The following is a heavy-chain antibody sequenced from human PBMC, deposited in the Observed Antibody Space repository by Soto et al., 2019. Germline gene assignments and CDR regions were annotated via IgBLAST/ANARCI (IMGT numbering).Heavy chain of an antibody. Sequence: NPSETLSLTCTVSGASLSSISYYWGWIRQPPGKGLEWVGSIFFTGNIYYNPSLKSRVTISVDTSRNQFSLMVNSVTAADTAVYYCASRHCSGGSCYNPSFDSWGQGALVTVSS. J-gene: IGHJ4*02. D-gene: IGHD2-15*01. CDR1: GASLSSISYY. V-gene: IGHV4-39*01. CDR3: ASRHCSGGSCYNPSFDS. CDR2: IFFTGNI.